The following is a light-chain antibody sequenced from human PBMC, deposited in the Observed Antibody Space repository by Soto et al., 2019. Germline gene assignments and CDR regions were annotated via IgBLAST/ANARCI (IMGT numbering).Light chain of an antibody. Sequence: DIQMTQSPSAMSASVGDRVTITCRASQGISNYLAWFQQKPGQVPKRLIYFASSLQSGVPSRFSGSRSGTEFTLTISSLQPEDFATYYCLQHNSYPLTFSGGTKVEIK. J-gene: IGKJ4*01. CDR2: FAS. V-gene: IGKV1-17*03. CDR1: QGISNY. CDR3: LQHNSYPLT.